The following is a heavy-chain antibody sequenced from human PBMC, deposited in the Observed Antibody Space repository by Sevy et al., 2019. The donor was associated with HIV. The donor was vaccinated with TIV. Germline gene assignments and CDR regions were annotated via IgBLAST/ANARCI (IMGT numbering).Heavy chain of an antibody. CDR1: GFTFSDYS. V-gene: IGHV3-30*04. D-gene: IGHD3-9*01. CDR3: ARDGDILTANWFDP. CDR2: ISYDGSNK. Sequence: GGSLRLSCAASGFTFSDYSMHWVRQAPGKGLEWVAVISYDGSNKYYADSVKGRFTISRDNSKNTLYLQMNSLRAEDTAVYYCARDGDILTANWFDPWGQGTLVTVSS. J-gene: IGHJ5*02.